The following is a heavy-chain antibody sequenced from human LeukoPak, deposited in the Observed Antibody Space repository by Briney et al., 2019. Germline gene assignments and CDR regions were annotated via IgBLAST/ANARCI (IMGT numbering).Heavy chain of an antibody. CDR3: MTELLGY. CDR2: IRGDGNEK. CDR1: GFSLSSYW. D-gene: IGHD1-14*01. V-gene: IGHV3-7*03. J-gene: IGHJ4*02. Sequence: GGSLRLSCAASGFSLSSYWMTWVRQAPGRGLEFVANIRGDGNEKYYMDSMKGRLTISRDNAENSLFLQMSGLRAEDTAVYYCMTELLGYRGQGTLVTVSS.